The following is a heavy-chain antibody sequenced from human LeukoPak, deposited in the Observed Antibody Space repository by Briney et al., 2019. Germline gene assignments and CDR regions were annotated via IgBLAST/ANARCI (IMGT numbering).Heavy chain of an antibody. CDR3: AKDIRPYDSRGEELFDY. J-gene: IGHJ4*02. Sequence: GGSLRLSRAASGFTFDDYTMHWVRQAPGKGLEWVSLISWDGGSTYYADSVKGRFTISRDNSKNSLYLQMNSLRTEDTALYYCAKDIRPYDSRGEELFDYWGQGTLVTVSS. V-gene: IGHV3-43*01. CDR1: GFTFDDYT. D-gene: IGHD3-22*01. CDR2: ISWDGGST.